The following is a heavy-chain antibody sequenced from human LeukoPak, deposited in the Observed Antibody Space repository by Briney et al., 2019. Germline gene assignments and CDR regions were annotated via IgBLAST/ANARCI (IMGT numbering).Heavy chain of an antibody. CDR1: GGTFSSYA. V-gene: IGHV1-69*13. J-gene: IGHJ6*02. Sequence: ASVKVSCKASGGTFSSYAISWVRQAPGQGLEWMGGIIPIFGTANYAQQFQGRVTITADESTSTAYMELSSLRSEDTAVYYCARDLVSITMASYGMDVWGQGTTVTVSS. CDR3: ARDLVSITMASYGMDV. D-gene: IGHD3-10*01. CDR2: IIPIFGTA.